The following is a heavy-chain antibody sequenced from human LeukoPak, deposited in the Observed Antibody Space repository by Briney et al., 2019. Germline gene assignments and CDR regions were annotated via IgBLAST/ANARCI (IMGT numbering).Heavy chain of an antibody. Sequence: GGSLRPSCAASGFTFSSYAMHWVRQAPGKGLEWVAVISYDGSNKYYADSVKGRFTISRDNSKNTLYLQMNSLRAEDTAVYYCARDGGYYYDSSGYYYSSYFDYWGQGTLVTVSS. J-gene: IGHJ4*02. CDR3: ARDGGYYYDSSGYYYSSYFDY. D-gene: IGHD3-22*01. CDR2: ISYDGSNK. CDR1: GFTFSSYA. V-gene: IGHV3-30-3*01.